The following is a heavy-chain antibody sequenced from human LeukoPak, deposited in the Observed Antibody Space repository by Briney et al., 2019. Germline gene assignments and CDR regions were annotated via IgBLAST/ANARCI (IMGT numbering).Heavy chain of an antibody. CDR2: INPSAGST. J-gene: IGHJ4*02. Sequence: ASVKISCKASGYTFSNYFLYWVRQAPGQGLEWMGIINPSAGSTSYAQKFQGRVTMTRDTSTSTVYMQLSSLRSEDTAVYYCARAYYYDSSGYYPGGDHWGQGTLVTVSS. V-gene: IGHV1-46*01. CDR3: ARAYYYDSSGYYPGGDH. D-gene: IGHD3-22*01. CDR1: GYTFSNYF.